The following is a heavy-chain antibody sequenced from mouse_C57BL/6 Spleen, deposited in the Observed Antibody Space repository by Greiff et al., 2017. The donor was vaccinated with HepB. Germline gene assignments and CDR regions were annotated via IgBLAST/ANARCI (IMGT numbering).Heavy chain of an antibody. CDR1: GYAFSSYW. J-gene: IGHJ2*01. CDR3: ARKEAVVAYYFDY. V-gene: IGHV1-80*01. CDR2: IYPGDGDT. D-gene: IGHD1-1*01. Sequence: QVQLKQSGAELVKPGASVKISCKASGYAFSSYWMNWVKQRPGKGLEWIGQIYPGDGDTNYNGKFKGKATLTADKSSSTAYMQLSSLTSEDSAVYFCARKEAVVAYYFDYWGQGTTLTVSS.